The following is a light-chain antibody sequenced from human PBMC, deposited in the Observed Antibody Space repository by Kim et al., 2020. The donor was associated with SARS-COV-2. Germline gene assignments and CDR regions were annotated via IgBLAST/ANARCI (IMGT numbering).Light chain of an antibody. V-gene: IGLV2-14*04. CDR3: YSFTTSSTYV. Sequence: GQSLTISCTGTRSDIGTDNYVSWYQQYPGNAPRLMIYDVSRRPLGVSIRFSGSKSGNTASLTISGLQADDEADYYCYSFTTSSTYVFGTGTKVTVL. CDR1: RSDIGTDNY. CDR2: DVS. J-gene: IGLJ1*01.